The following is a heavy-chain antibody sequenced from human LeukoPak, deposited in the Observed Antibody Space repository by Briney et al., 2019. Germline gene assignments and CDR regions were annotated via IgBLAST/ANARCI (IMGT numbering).Heavy chain of an antibody. CDR3: ARGRYYYDSSGTPRPYGMDV. Sequence: SETLSLTCAVYGGSFSGYYWSWIRQPPGKGLEWIGEINHSGSTNYNPSLKSRVTISVDTSKNQFSLKLSSVTAADTAVYYCARGRYYYDSSGTPRPYGMDVWGQGTTVTVSS. V-gene: IGHV4-34*01. CDR1: GGSFSGYY. CDR2: INHSGST. D-gene: IGHD3-22*01. J-gene: IGHJ6*02.